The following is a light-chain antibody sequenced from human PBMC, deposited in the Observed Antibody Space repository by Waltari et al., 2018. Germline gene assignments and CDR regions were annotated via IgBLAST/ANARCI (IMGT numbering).Light chain of an antibody. CDR2: DAA. CDR1: RDIDSY. V-gene: IGKV1-39*01. CDR3: QQKYSTPRT. Sequence: DRATITCRAGRDIDSYLNWYQKKPGKAPKLLIYDAATLQRGVPPRCSGGGSVTAFTLTISGRQPEDFATYVCQQKYSTPRTFGQGKRREIK. J-gene: IGKJ5*01.